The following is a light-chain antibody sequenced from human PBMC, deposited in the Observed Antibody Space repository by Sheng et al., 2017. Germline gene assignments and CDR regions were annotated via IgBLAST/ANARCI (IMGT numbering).Light chain of an antibody. CDR1: QSVSSSY. CDR2: GAS. Sequence: EIVLTQSPGTLSLSPGERATLSCRASQSVSSSYLAWYQQKPGQAPRLLIYGASSRATGIPDRFSGSGSGTDFTLTISRLEPEDFAVYYCQQYGSSPPLTFGQGDQGGNQT. V-gene: IGKV3-20*01. CDR3: QQYGSSPPLT. J-gene: IGKJ1*01.